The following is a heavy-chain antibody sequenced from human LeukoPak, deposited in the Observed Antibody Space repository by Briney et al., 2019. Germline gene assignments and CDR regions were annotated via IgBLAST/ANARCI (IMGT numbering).Heavy chain of an antibody. V-gene: IGHV3-7*01. CDR2: IKQDGSEK. CDR1: GFTFSSYW. J-gene: IGHJ6*03. Sequence: PGGSLRLSCAASGFTFSSYWMSWVRQAPGKGLEWVANIKQDGSEKYYVDSVKGRFTISRGNAKNSLYLQMNSLRADDTAVYYCATEGTGYSGYDYYYYYYMDVWGKGTTVTVSS. D-gene: IGHD5-12*01. CDR3: ATEGTGYSGYDYYYYYYMDV.